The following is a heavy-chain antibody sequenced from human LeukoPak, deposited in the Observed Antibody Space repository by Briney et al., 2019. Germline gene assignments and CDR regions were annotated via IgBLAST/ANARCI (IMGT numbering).Heavy chain of an antibody. V-gene: IGHV3-21*01. J-gene: IGHJ4*02. CDR3: AREKIFGVSSPHVFDY. Sequence: GGSLRLSCAASGFAFSTYSMNWARQAPGKGLEWVSFISTGSSSIYYADSVKGRFTISRDNAKNSLYLQMNSLRAEDTAVYYCAREKIFGVSSPHVFDYWGQGTLVTVSS. CDR1: GFAFSTYS. D-gene: IGHD3-3*01. CDR2: ISTGSSSI.